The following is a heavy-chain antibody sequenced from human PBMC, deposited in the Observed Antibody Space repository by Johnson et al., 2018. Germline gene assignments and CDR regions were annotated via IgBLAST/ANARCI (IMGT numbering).Heavy chain of an antibody. D-gene: IGHD6-13*01. J-gene: IGHJ3*02. Sequence: VQLVESGGGLVKXGGSLRLSCAASGFTFSDYYMSWIRQAPGKGLEWVSAISGSGGSTYYADSVKGRFTISRDNSKNTLYLQMNSLRAEDTAVYYCAKQTALSSSWYFAAFDIWGQGTMVTVSS. CDR3: AKQTALSSSWYFAAFDI. CDR2: ISGSGGST. CDR1: GFTFSDYY. V-gene: IGHV3-23*04.